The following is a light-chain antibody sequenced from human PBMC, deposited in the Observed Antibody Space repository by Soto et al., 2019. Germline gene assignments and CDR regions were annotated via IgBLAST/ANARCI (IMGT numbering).Light chain of an antibody. CDR1: QSVSSY. V-gene: IGKV3-11*01. CDR3: QQRSNWPPT. Sequence: EIVFTQSPAALSLSPGERATGGGRASQSVSSYLAWYQQKPGQAPRLLIYDASNRATGIPARFSGSGSGTDFTLTISSLEPEDFAVYYCQQRSNWPPTFGQGTRLEIK. CDR2: DAS. J-gene: IGKJ5*01.